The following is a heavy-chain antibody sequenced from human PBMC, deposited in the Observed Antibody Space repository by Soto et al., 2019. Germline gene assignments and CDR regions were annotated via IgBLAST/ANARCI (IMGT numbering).Heavy chain of an antibody. Sequence: QVQLVESGGGVVQPGRSLRLSCAASGFTFSSFGMHWVRQAPGKGLEWVAVISYDGSNKKYADSVKGRFTISRDNSKNTLYLQMNSLRVEDTAVYYCAKGAYCRGGSCYFNQSDYWGQGSLVSVSS. CDR1: GFTFSSFG. CDR3: AKGAYCRGGSCYFNQSDY. V-gene: IGHV3-30*18. CDR2: ISYDGSNK. D-gene: IGHD2-15*01. J-gene: IGHJ4*02.